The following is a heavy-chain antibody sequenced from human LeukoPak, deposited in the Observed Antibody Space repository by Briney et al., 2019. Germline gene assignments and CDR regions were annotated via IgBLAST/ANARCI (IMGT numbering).Heavy chain of an antibody. CDR3: ARDNQPPRTYYDILTGYYMGSLGGGFDY. V-gene: IGHV4-39*02. J-gene: IGHJ4*02. CDR1: GGSISSSSYY. Sequence: ASETLSLTCTVSGGSISSSSYYWGWIRQPPGKGLEWIGTIYYSGSTYYNPSLKSRVTISVDTSKSRFSLKLSSVTAADTAVYYCARDNQPPRTYYDILTGYYMGSLGGGFDYWGQGTLVTVSS. CDR2: IYYSGST. D-gene: IGHD3-9*01.